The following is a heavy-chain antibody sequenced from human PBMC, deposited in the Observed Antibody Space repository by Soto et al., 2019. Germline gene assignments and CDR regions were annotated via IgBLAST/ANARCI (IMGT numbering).Heavy chain of an antibody. V-gene: IGHV1-69*05. CDR3: ARVSPAVVVYDY. D-gene: IGHD3-22*01. CDR1: VGTFSSYA. J-gene: IGHJ4*02. Sequence: ASVKVSCKASVGTFSSYAISWVRQAPGQGLEWMGWINAINGTTNYAQKFQGRVTITRDTYASTAYMELSSLRSEDTAVYYCARVSPAVVVYDYWGQGTLVTVSS. CDR2: INAINGTT.